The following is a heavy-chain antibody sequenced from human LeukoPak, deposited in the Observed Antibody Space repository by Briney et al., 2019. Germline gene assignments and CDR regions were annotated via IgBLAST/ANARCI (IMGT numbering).Heavy chain of an antibody. V-gene: IGHV1-18*01. CDR2: ISAYNGNT. CDR3: AREPLRLGEISPDFDY. D-gene: IGHD3-16*02. CDR1: GYTFTSYG. J-gene: IGHJ4*02. Sequence: ASVKVSCKASGYTFTSYGISWVRQAPGQGLEWMGWISAYNGNTNYTQKLQGRVTMTTDTSTSTAYMELRSLRSDDTAVYYCAREPLRLGEISPDFDYWGQGTLVTVSS.